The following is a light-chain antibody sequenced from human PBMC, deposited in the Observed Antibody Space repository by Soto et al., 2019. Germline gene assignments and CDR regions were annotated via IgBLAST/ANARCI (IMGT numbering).Light chain of an antibody. CDR1: QDISNW. J-gene: IGKJ1*01. Sequence: DIQMTQSPSTLSASVGDRVTITGRASQDISNWLAWYQQKPGKAPKLLIYDASSLESVVPSRFSGSGSGTKFTLTINSLQPDDSATYYCQHYNSYPATFGQGTKVEIK. V-gene: IGKV1-5*01. CDR2: DAS. CDR3: QHYNSYPAT.